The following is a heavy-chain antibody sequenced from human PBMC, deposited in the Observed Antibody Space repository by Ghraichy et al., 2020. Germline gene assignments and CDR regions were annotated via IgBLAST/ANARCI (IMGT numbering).Heavy chain of an antibody. D-gene: IGHD5-24*01. V-gene: IGHV4-4*02. CDR3: AREGAYKLIK. Sequence: SETLPLTCAVSGVSISSNWWSWVRQPPGKGLEWIGEIYHDGRTNYSPSLKSRVTISVDKSNNQFSLRLSSVTAADTAVYYCAREGAYKLIKWGQGTLVTVSS. CDR1: GVSISSNW. J-gene: IGHJ4*02. CDR2: IYHDGRT.